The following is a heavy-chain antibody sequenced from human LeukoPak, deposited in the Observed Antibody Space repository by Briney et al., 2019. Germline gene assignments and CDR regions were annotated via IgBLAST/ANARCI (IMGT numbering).Heavy chain of an antibody. V-gene: IGHV4-30-2*01. J-gene: IGHJ4*02. CDR3: VGYYYGSGSYQDY. CDR2: IYHSGST. D-gene: IGHD3-10*01. CDR1: GGSISSGGYS. Sequence: SETLSLTCAVSGGSISSGGYSWSWIRQPPGKGLEWIGYIYHSGSTYYNPSLKSRVTISVDRSKNQFSLKLSSVTAADTAVYYCVGYYYGSGSYQDYWGQGTLVTVSS.